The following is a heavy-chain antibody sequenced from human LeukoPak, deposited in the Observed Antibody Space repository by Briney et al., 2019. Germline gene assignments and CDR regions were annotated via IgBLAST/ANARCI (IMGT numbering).Heavy chain of an antibody. D-gene: IGHD1-26*01. CDR2: IYPGDSDT. V-gene: IGHV5-51*01. Sequence: GESLKISCKGSGYSFTSYWIGWVRQMPGKGLEWMGIIYPGDSDTRYSPSFQGQVTISADKSISTAYLQWSSLKASDTAMYYCARAHSGSYQVDAFDIWGQGTVVTVSS. CDR1: GYSFTSYW. CDR3: ARAHSGSYQVDAFDI. J-gene: IGHJ3*02.